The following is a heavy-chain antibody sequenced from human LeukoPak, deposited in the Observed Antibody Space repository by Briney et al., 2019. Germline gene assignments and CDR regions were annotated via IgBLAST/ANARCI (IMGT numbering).Heavy chain of an antibody. Sequence: PGGSLRLSYAASGFTFSSYAMSWVRQAPGKGLEWVSAISGSGGSTYYADSVKGRYTISRDNPKNTLYLQMNSLRAEDTAVYYCALVGATTSHYWGQGTLVTVSS. CDR3: ALVGATTSHY. J-gene: IGHJ4*02. D-gene: IGHD1-26*01. CDR2: ISGSGGST. CDR1: GFTFSSYA. V-gene: IGHV3-23*01.